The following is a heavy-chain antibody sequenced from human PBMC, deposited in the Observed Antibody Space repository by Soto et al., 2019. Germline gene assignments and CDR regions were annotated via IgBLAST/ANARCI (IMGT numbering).Heavy chain of an antibody. CDR1: GYFFTSYA. CDR3: ARGSIAVGGRNQLDY. CDR2: VNAANGHT. Sequence: QVQLVQSGPEVKKTGASVKVSCRASGYFFTSYAIHWVRQAPGPRLEWLGWVNAANGHTKYSQNVQVRVIISRDTSANTVYMEVSSLKSGDAAVYYCARGSIAVGGRNQLDYWGQGTRVTFFS. D-gene: IGHD6-19*01. V-gene: IGHV1-3*01. J-gene: IGHJ4*02.